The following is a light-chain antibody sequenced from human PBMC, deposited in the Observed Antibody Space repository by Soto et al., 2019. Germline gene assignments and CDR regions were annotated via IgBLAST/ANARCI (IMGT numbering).Light chain of an antibody. CDR2: DVT. CDR3: CSYAGSYTWV. J-gene: IGLJ3*02. V-gene: IGLV2-11*01. Sequence: QSALTQPRSVSGSPGQSVTISCTGISSGVGRSNSVSWYQHHPGKAPKLVLYDVTKRPSGVPDRFAGSKSGSTASLTISGLQPEDEADYFCCSYAGSYTWVFGGGTKLTVL. CDR1: SSGVGRSNS.